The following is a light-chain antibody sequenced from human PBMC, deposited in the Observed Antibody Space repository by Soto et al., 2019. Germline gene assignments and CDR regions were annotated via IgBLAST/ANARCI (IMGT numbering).Light chain of an antibody. J-gene: IGKJ2*01. CDR3: QLYGNSPLFT. Sequence: ESVLTQSPGTLSLSLGERATLSCRASQSVSSNYLAWYQQKPGQAPRLLISGASSRATGVPDRFSGTGSGTEFTLTISGLEPEDFAVYYCQLYGNSPLFTFGQGTRLEI. V-gene: IGKV3-20*01. CDR1: QSVSSNY. CDR2: GAS.